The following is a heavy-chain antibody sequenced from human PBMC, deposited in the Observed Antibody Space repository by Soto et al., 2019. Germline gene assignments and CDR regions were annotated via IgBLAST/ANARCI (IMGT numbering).Heavy chain of an antibody. D-gene: IGHD4-17*01. V-gene: IGHV3-23*01. Sequence: GGSLRLSCAASGFTFSSYAMSWVRQAPGKGLEWVSAISGSGGSTYYADSVKGRFTISRDNSKNTLYLQMNSLRAEDTAAYYCAKVSQKIYYGDEGYFDYWGQGTLVTV. J-gene: IGHJ4*02. CDR3: AKVSQKIYYGDEGYFDY. CDR2: ISGSGGST. CDR1: GFTFSSYA.